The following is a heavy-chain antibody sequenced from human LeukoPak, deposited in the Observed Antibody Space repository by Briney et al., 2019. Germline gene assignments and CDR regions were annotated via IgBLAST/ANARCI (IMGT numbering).Heavy chain of an antibody. V-gene: IGHV4-61*02. CDR2: IYTSGST. J-gene: IGHJ5*02. CDR3: ARDYDTAWFDP. Sequence: SETLSLTCTVSGGSISSGSYYWSWIRQPAGKGLEWIGRIYTSGSTNYNPSLKSRVTISVDTSKNQFSLKLNSVTAADTAVYYCARDYDTAWFDPWGQGTLVTVST. D-gene: IGHD3-9*01. CDR1: GGSISSGSYY.